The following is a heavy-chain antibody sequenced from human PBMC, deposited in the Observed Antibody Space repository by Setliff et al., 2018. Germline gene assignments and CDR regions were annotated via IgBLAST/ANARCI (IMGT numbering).Heavy chain of an antibody. CDR3: ARAHSSTLSVHDY. D-gene: IGHD2-2*01. CDR2: INNDGSST. CDR1: GFTFSSHW. V-gene: IGHV3-74*01. J-gene: IGHJ4*02. Sequence: LRLSCAAAGFTFSSHWMHWVRQATGKRLMWVSRINNDGSSTTYEDSVKARFTISRDKAKNTLNLQMNSLRAEDTAVYYCARAHSSTLSVHDYWGQGTLVTVSS.